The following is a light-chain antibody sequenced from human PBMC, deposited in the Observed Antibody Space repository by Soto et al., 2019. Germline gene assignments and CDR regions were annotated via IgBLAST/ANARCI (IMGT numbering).Light chain of an antibody. CDR3: CSYAGSDTTI. J-gene: IGLJ2*01. Sequence: QSALTQPASVSGSPGQSITISCTGTSSNVGSYNLVSWYQQHPGEAPKLMIYEASKRPSGVSNRFSGSKSGNTASLTISGLQAEDEADYYCCSYAGSDTTIFGGGTKLTVL. CDR1: SSNVGSYNL. CDR2: EAS. V-gene: IGLV2-23*01.